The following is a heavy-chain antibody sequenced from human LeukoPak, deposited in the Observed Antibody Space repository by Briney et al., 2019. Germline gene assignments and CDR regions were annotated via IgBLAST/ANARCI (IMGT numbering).Heavy chain of an antibody. V-gene: IGHV1-69*01. CDR3: ARDTIVGAPSTFV. CDR1: GGTFISYA. D-gene: IGHD1-26*01. J-gene: IGHJ6*02. CDR2: IIPIFGTA. Sequence: SVKVSCKASGGTFISYAISWVRQAPGQGLEWMGGIIPIFGTANYAQKFQGRVTITADESTSTAYMELSSLRSEDTAVYYCARDTIVGAPSTFVWGQGTTVTVSS.